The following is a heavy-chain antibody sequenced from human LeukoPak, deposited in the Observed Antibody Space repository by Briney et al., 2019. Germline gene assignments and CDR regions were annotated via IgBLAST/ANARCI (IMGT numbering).Heavy chain of an antibody. V-gene: IGHV3-23*01. D-gene: IGHD2-15*01. J-gene: IGHJ4*02. CDR3: ARVTEYCSGGSCYTGDH. CDR1: GFMFSGYA. Sequence: VGSLRLSCAASGFMFSGYAMNWVRQAPGKGLEWVSTISFSGFRTYYADSVEGRFTISRDNSKNTVYLQMSGLRAEDTAVYYCARVTEYCSGGSCYTGDHWGQGTLVTVSS. CDR2: ISFSGFRT.